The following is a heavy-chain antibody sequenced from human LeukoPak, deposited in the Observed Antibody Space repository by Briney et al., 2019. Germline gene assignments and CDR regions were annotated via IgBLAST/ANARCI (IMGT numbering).Heavy chain of an antibody. CDR2: IYYSGST. V-gene: IGHV4-59*01. J-gene: IGHJ4*02. CDR3: ARVMRGYSYGDFDY. Sequence: SETLSLTCTDSGVSISSYYWSWIRQPPGKGLEWIGYIYYSGSTNYNPSLKSRVTIPVDTSKNQFSLKLSSVTAADTAVYYCARVMRGYSYGDFDYWGQGTLVTVSS. D-gene: IGHD5-18*01. CDR1: GVSISSYY.